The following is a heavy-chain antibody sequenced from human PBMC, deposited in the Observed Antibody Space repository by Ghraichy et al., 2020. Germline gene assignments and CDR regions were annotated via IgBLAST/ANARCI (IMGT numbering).Heavy chain of an antibody. CDR2: INHSGST. CDR3: ASGGLAAGRDY. J-gene: IGHJ4*02. D-gene: IGHD6-13*01. Sequence: SETLSLTCAVYGGSFSGYYWSWIRQPPGKGLEWVGEINHSGSTNYNPSLKSRVTISVDTSKNQFSLKLSSVTAADTAVYYCASGGLAAGRDYWGQGTLVTVPS. V-gene: IGHV4-34*01. CDR1: GGSFSGYY.